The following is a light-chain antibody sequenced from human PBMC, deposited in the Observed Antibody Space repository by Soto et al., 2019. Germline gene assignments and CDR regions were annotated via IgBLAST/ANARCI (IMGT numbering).Light chain of an antibody. CDR1: QSLSSN. J-gene: IGKJ4*01. CDR3: QQYYSFPLT. Sequence: EIVMTQSPATLSVSPGERVTLSCRASQSLSSNLAWYQQKPGQAPRLLIYGASTRATDIPARFSGSGSGTEFTLTISSLQSEDFATYYCQQYYSFPLTFGGGTKVEIK. CDR2: GAS. V-gene: IGKV3-15*01.